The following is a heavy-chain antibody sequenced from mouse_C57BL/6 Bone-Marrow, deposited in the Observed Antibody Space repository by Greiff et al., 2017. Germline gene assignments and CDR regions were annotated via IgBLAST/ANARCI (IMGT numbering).Heavy chain of an antibody. V-gene: IGHV5-4*01. J-gene: IGHJ3*01. CDR1: GFTFSSYA. CDR2: ISDGGSYT. Sequence: EVKLMESGGGLVKPGGSLKLSCAASGFTFSSYAMSWVRQTPEKRLEWVATISDGGSYTYYPDNVKGRFTISRDNAKNNLYLQMSHLKSEDTAMYYCARDPYSNYGFAYWGQGTLVTVSA. D-gene: IGHD2-5*01. CDR3: ARDPYSNYGFAY.